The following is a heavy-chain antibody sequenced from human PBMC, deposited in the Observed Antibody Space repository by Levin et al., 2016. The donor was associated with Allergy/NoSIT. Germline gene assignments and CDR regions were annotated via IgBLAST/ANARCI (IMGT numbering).Heavy chain of an antibody. CDR3: ARIGDSSWPWHFDL. CDR1: GFSLTNARIG. J-gene: IGHJ2*01. V-gene: IGHV2-26*01. Sequence: SGPTLVKPTKTLTLTCTVSGFSLTNARIGVSWIRQPPGKALEWLAHIFSSDRDSYSPSLKSRLTISKDTSKSQVVLTMTNMDPVDTATYYCARIGDSSWPWHFDLWGRGTLVTVSS. D-gene: IGHD6-13*01. CDR2: IFSSDRD.